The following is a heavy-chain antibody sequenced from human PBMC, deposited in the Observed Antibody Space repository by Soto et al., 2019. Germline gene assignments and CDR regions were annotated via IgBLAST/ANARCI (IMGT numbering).Heavy chain of an antibody. V-gene: IGHV1-8*01. Sequence: QVQLVQSGAEVKKSGASVKVSCKASGYTFSSHDINWVRQATGQGLEWMGWMNPNSGNTGYAQKFQGRVTMTRNTSISTAYMELSSLRSEDTAVYYCARWDYGDYARFDYWGQGTLVTVSS. CDR2: MNPNSGNT. CDR3: ARWDYGDYARFDY. CDR1: GYTFSSHD. J-gene: IGHJ4*02. D-gene: IGHD4-17*01.